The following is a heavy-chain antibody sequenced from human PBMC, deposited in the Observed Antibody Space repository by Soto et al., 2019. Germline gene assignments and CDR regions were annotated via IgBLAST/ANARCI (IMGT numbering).Heavy chain of an antibody. CDR2: IIPIFGTA. D-gene: IGHD3-16*01. CDR3: ARDPGWGIGTLYYYGMDV. V-gene: IGHV1-69*12. CDR1: GGTFSSYA. J-gene: IGHJ6*02. Sequence: QVQLVQSGAEVKKPGSSVKVSCKASGGTFSSYAISWVRQAPGQGLEWMGGIIPIFGTANYAQKFQGRVTITADESTSTAYMELSSLRSEDTAVYYCARDPGWGIGTLYYYGMDVWGQGTTVTVSS.